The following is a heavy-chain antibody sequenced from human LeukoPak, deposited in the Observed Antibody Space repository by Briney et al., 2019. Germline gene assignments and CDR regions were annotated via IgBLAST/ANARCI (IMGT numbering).Heavy chain of an antibody. CDR3: ARVGEAPDIGGYYFDY. D-gene: IGHD2-15*01. Sequence: SVKVSCKASGGTFSSYAISWVRQAPGQGLEWMGGIIPIFGTANYAQKFQGRVTITAGESTSTAYIELSSLRSEDTAVYYCARVGEAPDIGGYYFDYWGQGTLVTVSS. V-gene: IGHV1-69*13. CDR2: IIPIFGTA. CDR1: GGTFSSYA. J-gene: IGHJ4*02.